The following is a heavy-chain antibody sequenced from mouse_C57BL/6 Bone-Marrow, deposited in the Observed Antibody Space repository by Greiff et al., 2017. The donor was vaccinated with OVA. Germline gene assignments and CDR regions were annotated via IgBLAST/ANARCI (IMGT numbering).Heavy chain of an antibody. D-gene: IGHD4-1*01. CDR3: ARGGLGPHYYAMDY. Sequence: VKLVESGAELARPGASVKLSCKASGYTFTSYGISWVKQRTGQGLEWIGEIYPRSGNTYYNEKFKGKATLTADKSSSTAYMELRSLTTEDSAVYFCARGGLGPHYYAMDYWGQGTSVTVSS. CDR1: GYTFTSYG. V-gene: IGHV1-81*01. CDR2: IYPRSGNT. J-gene: IGHJ4*01.